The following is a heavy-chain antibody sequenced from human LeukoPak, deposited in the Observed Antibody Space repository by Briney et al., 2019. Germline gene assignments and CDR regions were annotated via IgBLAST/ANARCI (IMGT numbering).Heavy chain of an antibody. Sequence: ASVKVSCKASGGTFSSYAISWVRQAPGQGLEWMGGITPIFGTANYAQKFQGRVTITADESTSTAYMELSSLRSEDTAVYYCASEIAVAGPYYGMDVWGQGTTVTVSS. D-gene: IGHD6-19*01. CDR2: ITPIFGTA. CDR1: GGTFSSYA. CDR3: ASEIAVAGPYYGMDV. V-gene: IGHV1-69*13. J-gene: IGHJ6*02.